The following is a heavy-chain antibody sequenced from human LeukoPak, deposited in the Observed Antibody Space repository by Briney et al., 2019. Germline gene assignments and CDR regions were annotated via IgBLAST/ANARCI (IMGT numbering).Heavy chain of an antibody. CDR2: ISGSGGST. D-gene: IGHD5-24*01. CDR3: AKERGYGYNHIDY. J-gene: IGHJ4*02. Sequence: GGSLRLSCEASGFPFSSYAMNWVRRAPGKGLEWVSTISGSGGSTYYADSVKGRFTISRDKSKNTVYLQMNSLRAEDTAVYYCAKERGYGYNHIDYWGQGTLVTVSS. CDR1: GFPFSSYA. V-gene: IGHV3-23*01.